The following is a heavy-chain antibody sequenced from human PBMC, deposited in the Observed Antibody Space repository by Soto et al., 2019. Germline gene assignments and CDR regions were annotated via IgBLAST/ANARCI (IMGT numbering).Heavy chain of an antibody. CDR2: IYYSGGA. CDR3: ARISGQLTV. Sequence: QMQLQESGPGLVKPSETLSLTCTVSGGSLSYYYWSWIRQPPGMGLEWIGYIYYSGGANYNPSLKSRDTTSVDTSKNEFSLKPTSVPAADTAVYYCARISGQLTVWGHGTLVTVAS. D-gene: IGHD3-10*01. CDR1: GGSLSYYY. V-gene: IGHV4-59*01. J-gene: IGHJ4*01.